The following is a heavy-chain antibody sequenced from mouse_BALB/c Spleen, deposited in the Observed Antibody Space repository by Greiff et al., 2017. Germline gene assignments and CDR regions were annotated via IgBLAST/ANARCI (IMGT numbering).Heavy chain of an antibody. J-gene: IGHJ3*01. CDR3: ARGVNRGFAY. D-gene: IGHD2-2*01. CDR1: GFSLTSYG. CDR2: IWAGGST. Sequence: VKLMESGPGLVAPSQSLSITCTVSGFSLTSYGVHWVRQPPGKGLEWLGVIWAGGSTNYNSALMSRLSISKDNSKSQVFLKMNSLQTDDTAMYYCARGVNRGFAYWGQGTLVTVSA. V-gene: IGHV2-9*02.